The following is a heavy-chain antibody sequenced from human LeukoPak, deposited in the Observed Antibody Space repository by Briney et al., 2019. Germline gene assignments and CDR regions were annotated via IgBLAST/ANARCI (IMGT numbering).Heavy chain of an antibody. Sequence: PGGSLRLSCAASGFTFSDHYMDWVRQAPGKGLEWVGRIRNKPNRYTTEYAASVKGRFSISRDDSMNPLYLQMNSLKIEDTAIYYCGRVEDTPWSPALPDYWGQGTLVTVSS. CDR3: GRVEDTPWSPALPDY. CDR1: GFTFSDHY. J-gene: IGHJ4*02. V-gene: IGHV3-72*01. D-gene: IGHD2-15*01. CDR2: IRNKPNRYTT.